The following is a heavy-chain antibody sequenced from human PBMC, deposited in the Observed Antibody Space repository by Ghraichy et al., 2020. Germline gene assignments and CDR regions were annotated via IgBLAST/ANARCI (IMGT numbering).Heavy chain of an antibody. CDR2: FFYRGNT. CDR3: ARRPAAQNRASFHENNYYYYGMDV. Sequence: SETLSLTCTVSGGSISSTTYYWGWIRQPPGKGLEWIGSFFYRGNTYYNPSLESRVTISVDTSKNQFSLNLSSVTAADTAVYYCARRPAAQNRASFHENNYYYYGMDVWGQGTTVTVSS. D-gene: IGHD6-6*01. J-gene: IGHJ6*02. CDR1: GGSISSTTYY. V-gene: IGHV4-39*01.